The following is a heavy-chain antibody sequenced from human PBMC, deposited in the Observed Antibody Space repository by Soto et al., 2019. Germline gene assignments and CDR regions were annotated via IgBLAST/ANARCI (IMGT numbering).Heavy chain of an antibody. J-gene: IGHJ6*02. D-gene: IGHD1-26*01. CDR3: ARDDLSGIYLYYYYCYGMDV. CDR2: IWYDGSNK. V-gene: IGHV3-33*01. CDR1: GFTFSSYG. Sequence: QVQLVESGGGVVQPGRSLRLSCAASGFTFSSYGMHWVRQAPGKGLEWVAVIWYDGSNKYYADSVKGRFTISRDNSKNTLYLQMNSLGAEETAVYYCARDDLSGIYLYYYYCYGMDVWGQGTTVTVSS.